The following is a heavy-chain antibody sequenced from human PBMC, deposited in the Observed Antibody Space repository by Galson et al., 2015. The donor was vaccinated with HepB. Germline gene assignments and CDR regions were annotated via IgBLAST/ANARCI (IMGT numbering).Heavy chain of an antibody. V-gene: IGHV3-23*01. CDR3: AKNSGGVGYCSGGSCYFDY. J-gene: IGHJ4*02. D-gene: IGHD2-15*01. Sequence: SVKGRFTISRDNSKNTLYLQLNSLRAGDTAVYYCAKNSGGVGYCSGGSCYFDYRGQGTLVTVSS.